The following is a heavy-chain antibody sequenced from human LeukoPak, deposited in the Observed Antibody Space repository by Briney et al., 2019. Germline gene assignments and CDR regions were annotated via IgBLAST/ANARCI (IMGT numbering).Heavy chain of an antibody. Sequence: QPGGSLRFSCAASGFTFSSYAMSWVRQAPGKGLEWVSSIGASGGSTYYADSVKGRFTISRDNSKNTLYLQMNSLRAEDTAVYYCAKGRDWLLWFGEGVAFDIWGQGTMVTVSS. CDR3: AKGRDWLLWFGEGVAFDI. D-gene: IGHD3-10*01. J-gene: IGHJ3*02. CDR2: IGASGGST. V-gene: IGHV3-23*01. CDR1: GFTFSSYA.